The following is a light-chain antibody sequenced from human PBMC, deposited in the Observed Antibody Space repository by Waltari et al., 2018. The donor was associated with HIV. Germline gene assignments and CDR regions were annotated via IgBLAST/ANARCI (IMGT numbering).Light chain of an antibody. V-gene: IGLV2-14*01. J-gene: IGLJ3*02. Sequence: QSALTQPASVPGSPGHSITVSCPAPSSADSGYTSDSWYKQHPGKAPKLMIYEVSNRPSGVSNRFSGSKSGNTASLTISGLQAEDEADYYCSSYTSSSRVFGGGTKLTVL. CDR3: SSYTSSSRV. CDR1: SSADSGYTS. CDR2: EVS.